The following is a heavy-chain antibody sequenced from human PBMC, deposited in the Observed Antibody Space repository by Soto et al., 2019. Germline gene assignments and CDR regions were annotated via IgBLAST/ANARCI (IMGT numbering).Heavy chain of an antibody. D-gene: IGHD1-7*01. Sequence: SETLSLTCAVSGGSFTSNNWWTWVRQPPGQGLEWIGEIYRTGSTKYKPSLKSRVNISLDKSENQFSLKVTSLTAADTAVYYCASRDPGTSVDYWGQGTLVTVSS. CDR3: ASRDPGTSVDY. J-gene: IGHJ4*02. CDR1: GGSFTSNNW. CDR2: IYRTGST. V-gene: IGHV4-4*02.